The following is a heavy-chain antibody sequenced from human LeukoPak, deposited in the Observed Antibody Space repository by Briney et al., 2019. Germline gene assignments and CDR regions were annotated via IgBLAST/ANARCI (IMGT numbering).Heavy chain of an antibody. CDR3: ARAPGTQQLVRD. D-gene: IGHD6-13*01. CDR2: MNPNSGNT. V-gene: IGHV1-8*01. CDR1: GYTFTSYD. J-gene: IGHJ4*02. Sequence: AASVNVSCKASGYTFTSYDINWVRQATGQELEWMGWMNPNSGNTGYAQKFQGRVTMTRNTSISTAYMELSSLRSEDTAVYYCARAPGTQQLVRDWGQGTLVTASS.